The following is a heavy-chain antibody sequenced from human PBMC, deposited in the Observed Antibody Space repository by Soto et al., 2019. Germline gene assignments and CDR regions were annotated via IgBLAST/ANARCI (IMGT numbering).Heavy chain of an antibody. V-gene: IGHV3-33*03. CDR1: GFMFTNYG. J-gene: IGHJ3*02. CDR2: VWANGINN. CDR3: ATWHLREHAYDI. Sequence: GGSLRLSCAASGFMFTNYGMHWVRQAPGKGLEWVAVVWANGINNYYAAFVEGRFTISRDNSKNSLYLQMNSLRPDDTAVYYCATWHLREHAYDIWGQGTAVTVSS. D-gene: IGHD4-17*01.